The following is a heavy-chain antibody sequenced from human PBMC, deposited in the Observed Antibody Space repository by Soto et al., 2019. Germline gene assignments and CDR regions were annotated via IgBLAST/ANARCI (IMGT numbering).Heavy chain of an antibody. Sequence: GGSLRLSCAASGFTFSSYGMHWVRQAPGKGLEWVAVISYDGSNKYYADSVKGRFTISRDNSKNTLYLQMNSLRAEDTAVYYCAKDVVVGATIVLGDYYYSYGMDVWGQGTTVTVSS. CDR1: GFTFSSYG. V-gene: IGHV3-30*18. J-gene: IGHJ6*02. CDR3: AKDVVVGATIVLGDYYYSYGMDV. CDR2: ISYDGSNK. D-gene: IGHD1-26*01.